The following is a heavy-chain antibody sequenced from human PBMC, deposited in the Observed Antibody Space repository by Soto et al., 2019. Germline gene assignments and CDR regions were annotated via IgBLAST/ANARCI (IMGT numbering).Heavy chain of an antibody. CDR3: ARAGGVTGMTTILDY. D-gene: IGHD2-8*02. Sequence: QVQLVQSGTEVTKPGSSVQVSCKLSGGTFGHNGISWVRQVPGQGLEWLGGIIPVYGTVNYALKFLGKVSITADKSTSTAYMELSGLRPEDTALYFCARAGGVTGMTTILDYWGQGTLIHVSS. CDR2: IIPVYGTV. J-gene: IGHJ4*02. CDR1: GGTFGHNG. V-gene: IGHV1-69*14.